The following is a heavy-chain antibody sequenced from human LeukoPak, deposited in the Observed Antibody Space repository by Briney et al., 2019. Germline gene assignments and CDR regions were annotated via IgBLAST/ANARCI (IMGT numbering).Heavy chain of an antibody. D-gene: IGHD3-22*01. CDR1: GGSISSGRYY. J-gene: IGHJ4*02. CDR2: IYYSGST. CDR3: ARGGDYYDSSGYLGIDY. Sequence: SQTLSLTCTLSGGSISSGRYYWGWIRQPPGKGLEWIGSIYYSGSTYYNPSLKSRVTISVDTSKNQFSLKLSSVTAADTAVYYCARGGDYYDSSGYLGIDYWGQGTLVTVSS. V-gene: IGHV4-39*01.